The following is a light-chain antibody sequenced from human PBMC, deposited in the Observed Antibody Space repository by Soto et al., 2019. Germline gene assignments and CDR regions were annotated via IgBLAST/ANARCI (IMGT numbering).Light chain of an antibody. CDR1: SSDVGGYNY. Sequence: QSALTQPASVSGSPGQSITISCTGTSSDVGGYNYVSWYQQHPGRAPRLMIYDVSDRPSGVSNRFSGSKSGNTASLTISGLQAEDEADYYCSSYTDSTTLVIFGGGTKLTVL. CDR2: DVS. J-gene: IGLJ2*01. V-gene: IGLV2-14*03. CDR3: SSYTDSTTLVI.